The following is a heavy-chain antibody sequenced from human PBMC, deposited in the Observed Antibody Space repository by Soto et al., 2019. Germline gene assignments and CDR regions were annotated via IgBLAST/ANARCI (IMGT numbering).Heavy chain of an antibody. J-gene: IGHJ4*02. CDR1: GFTFSSYS. V-gene: IGHV3-48*02. CDR2: ISSSSSTI. D-gene: IGHD6-19*01. Sequence: GGSLRLSCAASGFTFSSYSMNWVRQAPGKGLEWVSYISSSSSTIYYADSVKGRFTISRDNAKNSLYLQMNSLRDEDTAVYYCARAPRFSGPGPLFDYWGQGTLVTVSS. CDR3: ARAPRFSGPGPLFDY.